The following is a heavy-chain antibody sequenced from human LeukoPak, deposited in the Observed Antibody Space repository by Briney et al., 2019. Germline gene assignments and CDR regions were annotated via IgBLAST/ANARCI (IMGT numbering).Heavy chain of an antibody. J-gene: IGHJ2*01. CDR2: IYYSWST. Sequence: SETLSLTCTVSGGSISSSSYYWGWIRQPPGKGLEWIGSIYYSWSTYYNPSLKSRVTISVGPSKNQFSLKLSSVTAADTAVYYCAAIVVPAAPYWYFDLWGRGTLVTVSS. V-gene: IGHV4-39*01. D-gene: IGHD2-2*01. CDR1: GGSISSSSYY. CDR3: AAIVVPAAPYWYFDL.